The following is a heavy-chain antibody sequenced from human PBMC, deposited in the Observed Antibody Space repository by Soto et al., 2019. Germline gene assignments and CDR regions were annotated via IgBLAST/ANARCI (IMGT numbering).Heavy chain of an antibody. CDR1: GGTFSSYA. Sequence: SVNVSCKASGGTFSSYAISWVRQAPGQGLEWMGGIIPIFGTANYAQKFQGRVTITADESTSTAYMELSSLRAEDTAIYSCAKTRDQGIVNRFDHWGQGTLVTVSS. CDR3: AKTRDQGIVNRFDH. V-gene: IGHV1-69*01. CDR2: IIPIFGTA. J-gene: IGHJ4*02. D-gene: IGHD2-2*01.